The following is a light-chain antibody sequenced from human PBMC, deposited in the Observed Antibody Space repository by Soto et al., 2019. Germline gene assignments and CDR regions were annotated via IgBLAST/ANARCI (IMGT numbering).Light chain of an antibody. Sequence: EIVLTQSPGTLSLSPGERATLSCRASQSVSSTSLAWYQQKPGQAPRLLIYDTSSRATDIPDRFSGSGSGTDFTLTISRLEPGDFAVYYCHHYGSVWTFGQGTKVDIK. CDR1: QSVSSTS. V-gene: IGKV3-20*01. CDR3: HHYGSVWT. J-gene: IGKJ1*01. CDR2: DTS.